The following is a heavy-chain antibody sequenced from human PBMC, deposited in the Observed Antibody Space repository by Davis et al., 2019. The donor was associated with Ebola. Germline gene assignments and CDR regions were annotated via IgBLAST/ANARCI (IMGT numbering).Heavy chain of an antibody. J-gene: IGHJ6*03. D-gene: IGHD6-19*01. CDR3: ARAGPRQRGAGYYYMDV. CDR2: MNPNSGNT. CDR1: GYTFTSYD. Sequence: ASVKVSCKASGYTFTSYDINWVRQATGHGLEWMGWMNPNSGNTGYAQKFQGRVTITRNTSISTAYMELSSLRSEDTAVYYCARAGPRQRGAGYYYMDVWGKGTTVTVSS. V-gene: IGHV1-8*03.